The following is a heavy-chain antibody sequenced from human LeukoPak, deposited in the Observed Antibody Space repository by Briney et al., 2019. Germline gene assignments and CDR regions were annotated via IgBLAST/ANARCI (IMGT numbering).Heavy chain of an antibody. CDR3: ARDSDSSDWWGNRFDP. J-gene: IGHJ5*02. V-gene: IGHV3-23*01. D-gene: IGHD6-19*01. Sequence: GGSLRLSCAASGFTFSIYAMSWVRQAPGKGLEWVSAISGSGGTAYYADSVKGRFTISRDNAENSLYLQMNSLRVEDTAVYYCARDSDSSDWWGNRFDPWGQGTLVTVSS. CDR2: ISGSGGTA. CDR1: GFTFSIYA.